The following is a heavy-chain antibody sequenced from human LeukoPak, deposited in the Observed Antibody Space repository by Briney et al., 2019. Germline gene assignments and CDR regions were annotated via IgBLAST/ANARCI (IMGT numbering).Heavy chain of an antibody. CDR3: AKISKWELLRHLPSV. Sequence: GGSLRLSCAASGFTFSSYGMSWVRQAPGKGLEWVSYISSSGSTIYYADSVKGRFTISRDNSKNTLYLQMNSLRAEDTAVYYCAKISKWELLRHLPSVWGQGTMVTVSS. J-gene: IGHJ3*01. CDR1: GFTFSSYG. CDR2: ISSSGSTI. D-gene: IGHD1-26*01. V-gene: IGHV3-48*01.